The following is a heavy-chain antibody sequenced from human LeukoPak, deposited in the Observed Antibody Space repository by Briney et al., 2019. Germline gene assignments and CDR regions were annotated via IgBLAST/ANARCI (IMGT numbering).Heavy chain of an antibody. Sequence: VSVKVSCMASGWTFTRYYMYGLRQAAGQGVAWMGWINPNSGGTNYAQQLQGRVTMTRDTSISTAYMELSRLRSADTAVYYCARVSSGSEYDMDAWGQGTTVTVSS. CDR2: INPNSGGT. CDR1: GWTFTRYY. V-gene: IGHV1-2*02. D-gene: IGHD6-25*01. CDR3: ARVSSGSEYDMDA. J-gene: IGHJ6*02.